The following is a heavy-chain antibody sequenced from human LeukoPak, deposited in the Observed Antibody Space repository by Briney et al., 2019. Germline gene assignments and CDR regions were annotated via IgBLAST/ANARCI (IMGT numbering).Heavy chain of an antibody. Sequence: PGGSLTLSCAASGFTFSSYAMSWVRQAPGKGLEWVPTITGSGGSTFYADSVKGRFTISRDNSKNTLDLQMNSLRVEDTAVYYCAKGFFGSSNYYFEYWGQGTLVTVSS. CDR2: ITGSGGST. CDR1: GFTFSSYA. D-gene: IGHD6-13*01. CDR3: AKGFFGSSNYYFEY. J-gene: IGHJ4*02. V-gene: IGHV3-23*01.